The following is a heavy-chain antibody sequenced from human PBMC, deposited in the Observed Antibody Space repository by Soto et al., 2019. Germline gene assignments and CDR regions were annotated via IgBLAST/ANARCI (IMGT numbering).Heavy chain of an antibody. V-gene: IGHV3-64D*06. CDR1: GFTLSSYA. D-gene: IGHD6-6*01. CDR2: ISSNGGST. Sequence: GGSLRLSCSGSGFTLSSYAMHWVRQAPGKGLEYASAISSNGGSTYYADSVKGRFTISRDNSKKTLYLQMTSLRVEDTAVYYCVKGKYSSSGLLDWFDPWGQGTVVTVSS. J-gene: IGHJ5*01. CDR3: VKGKYSSSGLLDWFDP.